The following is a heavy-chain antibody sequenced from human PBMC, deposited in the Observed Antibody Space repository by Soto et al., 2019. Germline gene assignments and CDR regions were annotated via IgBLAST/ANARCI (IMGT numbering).Heavy chain of an antibody. Sequence: SETLSLTCTVSGGSISSYYWSWIRQPPGKGLEWIGYIYYSGSTNYNPSLKSRVTISVDTSKNQFSLKLSSVTAADTAVYYCARHLLGSAAAGTPSFPYFDYWGQGTLVTVSS. CDR2: IYYSGST. J-gene: IGHJ4*02. D-gene: IGHD6-13*01. V-gene: IGHV4-59*08. CDR1: GGSISSYY. CDR3: ARHLLGSAAAGTPSFPYFDY.